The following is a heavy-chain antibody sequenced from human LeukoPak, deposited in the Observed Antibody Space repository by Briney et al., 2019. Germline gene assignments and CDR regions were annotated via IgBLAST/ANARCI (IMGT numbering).Heavy chain of an antibody. D-gene: IGHD1-26*01. V-gene: IGHV3-7*01. J-gene: IGHJ4*02. CDR1: GFTFSSHW. CDR3: AIGSGSYYGAQFDY. Sequence: GGSLRLSCAASGFTFSSHWMSWVRQAPGKGLEWVANIKKDGSEKYYVDAVKGRFTISRDNAKTSLYLQMNSLRAEDTAVYYCAIGSGSYYGAQFDYWGQGTLVTVSS. CDR2: IKKDGSEK.